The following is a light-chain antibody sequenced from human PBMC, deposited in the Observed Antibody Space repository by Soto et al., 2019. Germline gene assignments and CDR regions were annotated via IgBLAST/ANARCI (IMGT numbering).Light chain of an antibody. CDR2: LAS. CDR3: QPFYSPPYT. V-gene: IGKV4-1*01. J-gene: IGKJ2*01. CDR1: QSVLLTSNNKNY. Sequence: IVMTQSPDSLAVSLGEKATINCKSSQSVLLTSNNKNYLAWYQQRPGQHPKLVTYLASNRQTGVPDRFSGSGSETDFRLTISSLQAEYEAVYYCQPFYSPPYTFGQGNKLEIK.